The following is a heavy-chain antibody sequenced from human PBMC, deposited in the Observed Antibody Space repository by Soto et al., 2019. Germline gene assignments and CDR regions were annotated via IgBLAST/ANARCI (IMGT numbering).Heavy chain of an antibody. CDR1: GFTFRNYA. V-gene: IGHV3-23*01. D-gene: IGHD6-19*01. CDR2: LTSGDNP. Sequence: EVQLLESGGGFVQPGGSLRLFCEASGFTFRNYAMTWVRQVPGKGLELVSTLTSGDNPHYVDTVKGLFTISRDNSKRTLYLQMNSLRADDTDTYSGARPHIFNSQTPGWAHRFTYWGQGSLVTDSS. CDR3: ARPHIFNSQTPGWAHRFTY. J-gene: IGHJ4*02.